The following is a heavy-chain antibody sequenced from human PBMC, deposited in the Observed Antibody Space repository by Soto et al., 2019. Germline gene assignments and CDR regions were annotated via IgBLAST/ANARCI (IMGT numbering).Heavy chain of an antibody. CDR3: ACILADAFDI. D-gene: IGHD2-8*01. CDR2: ISYDGSNK. J-gene: IGHJ3*02. V-gene: IGHV3-30*03. CDR1: GFTFSPFG. Sequence: PGGSRRLSCAASGFTFSPFGLHWVRQAPGKGLEWVALISYDGSNKYYADSVRGRFTISRDTSKNTLYLQMNSLRAEDTAVYYWACILADAFDIWGQGTMVTVSS.